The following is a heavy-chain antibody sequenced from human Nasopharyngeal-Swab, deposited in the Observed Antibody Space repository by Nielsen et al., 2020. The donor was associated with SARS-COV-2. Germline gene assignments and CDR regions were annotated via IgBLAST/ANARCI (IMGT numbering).Heavy chain of an antibody. CDR1: GFTFSNYG. Sequence: GESLKISCSASGFTFSNYGMHWVRQAPGKGLEYVSAISSNGGSTYYADSVKGRFTISRDNSKKTLYLHMSSLRAEDTAVYYCVEPETGYCSGGSCYSGVEWFDPWGQGTLVTVSS. V-gene: IGHV3-64D*06. D-gene: IGHD2-15*01. CDR3: VEPETGYCSGGSCYSGVEWFDP. J-gene: IGHJ5*02. CDR2: ISSNGGST.